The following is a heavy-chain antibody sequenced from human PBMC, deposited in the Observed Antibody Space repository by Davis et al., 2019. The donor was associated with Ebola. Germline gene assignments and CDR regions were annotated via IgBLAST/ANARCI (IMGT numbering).Heavy chain of an antibody. Sequence: PSETLSLTCTVSGGSISSYYWSWIRQPPGKGLEWIGYIYYSGSTNYNPSLKSRVTISVDTSKNQFSLKLSSVTAADTAVYYCARDLVVYAPYYFDYWGQGTLVTVSS. CDR2: IYYSGST. V-gene: IGHV4-59*01. CDR3: ARDLVVYAPYYFDY. J-gene: IGHJ4*02. CDR1: GGSISSYY. D-gene: IGHD2-8*02.